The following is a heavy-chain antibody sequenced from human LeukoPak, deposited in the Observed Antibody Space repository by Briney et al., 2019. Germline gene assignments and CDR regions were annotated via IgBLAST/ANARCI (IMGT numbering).Heavy chain of an antibody. V-gene: IGHV3-74*01. CDR3: ARDVYRRAAGGNPAYRFFAL. J-gene: IGHJ2*01. CDR1: GFTFTVAW. D-gene: IGHD6-13*01. CDR2: TNRDGTST. Sequence: PGGSLRLSCAASGFTFTVAWMTWVRHVPGKGLVWVSRTNRDGTSTTYADSVKGRFTVTRDDATNTLHLHMDSLKVEDTAVYFCARDVYRRAAGGNPAYRFFALGGRGTPVTVSS.